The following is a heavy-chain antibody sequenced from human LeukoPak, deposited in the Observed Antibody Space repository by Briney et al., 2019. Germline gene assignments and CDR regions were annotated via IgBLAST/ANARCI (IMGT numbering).Heavy chain of an antibody. V-gene: IGHV4-4*07. CDR2: IYTSGST. D-gene: IGHD2-2*01. CDR3: ARDVAIYCSSTSCSYYFDY. Sequence: SETLSLTCTVSGGSISSYYWSWVRQPAGKGLEWIGRIYTSGSTNYNPSLKSRATMSVETSTNQCFLQLSSVTAADTTVYYCARDVAIYCSSTSCSYYFDYWGQGTLVTVSS. J-gene: IGHJ4*02. CDR1: GGSISSYY.